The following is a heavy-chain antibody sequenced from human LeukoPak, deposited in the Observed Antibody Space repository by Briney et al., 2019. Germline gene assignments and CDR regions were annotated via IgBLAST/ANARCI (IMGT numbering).Heavy chain of an antibody. D-gene: IGHD5-12*01. V-gene: IGHV3-74*01. CDR2: INSDGRST. CDR1: GFSISTYW. Sequence: GGSLRLSCAASGFSISTYWIHWVRQAPGKGLVWVSRINSDGRSTSYADSVKGRFTISRDNAKNTLYLQMNGLRAEDTAVYYCARDAGYGPDTFHIWGQGTMVTVSS. CDR3: ARDAGYGPDTFHI. J-gene: IGHJ3*02.